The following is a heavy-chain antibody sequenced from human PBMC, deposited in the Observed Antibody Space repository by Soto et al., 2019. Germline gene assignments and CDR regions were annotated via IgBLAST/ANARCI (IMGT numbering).Heavy chain of an antibody. J-gene: IGHJ4*02. CDR3: AKVLGNSYAQQYFDY. D-gene: IGHD5-18*01. Sequence: HPGGSLRLSCAASGFTFTNYAMSWVRQAPEQGLEWVSTISYTGGSTYYADSVKGRFSISRDNSKNTLSLQVNSLTAEDTAVYYCAKVLGNSYAQQYFDYWGQGTLVTVSS. CDR1: GFTFTNYA. V-gene: IGHV3-23*01. CDR2: ISYTGGST.